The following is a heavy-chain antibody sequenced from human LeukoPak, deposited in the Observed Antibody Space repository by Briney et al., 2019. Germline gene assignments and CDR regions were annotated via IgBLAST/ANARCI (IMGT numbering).Heavy chain of an antibody. Sequence: PSETLSLTCTVSGGSLNNYYWSWIRQPPGKGLECIGYIFYTGSTNYNPSLKSRVTISVDKSKNQFSLKLSSVTAADTAVYYCARDWIAAAGIGGPWGQGTLVTVSS. V-gene: IGHV4-59*12. CDR2: IFYTGST. CDR3: ARDWIAAAGIGGP. CDR1: GGSLNNYY. D-gene: IGHD6-13*01. J-gene: IGHJ5*02.